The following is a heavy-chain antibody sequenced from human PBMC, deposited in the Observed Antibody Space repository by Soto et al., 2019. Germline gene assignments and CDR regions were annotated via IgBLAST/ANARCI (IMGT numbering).Heavy chain of an antibody. J-gene: IGHJ2*01. D-gene: IGHD1-26*01. Sequence: EVQLVESGGGLVQPGGSLRLSCAASGFGVSSSYMVWIRQAPGKGLEWVSSIYTGVTTYYAESVRGRFTTSTDSSRDTLYLQMNSLRVDDTAMYYCARHVGSYWYFDLWGRGTLVTVSS. CDR3: ARHVGSYWYFDL. CDR2: IYTGVTT. CDR1: GFGVSSSY. V-gene: IGHV3-66*04.